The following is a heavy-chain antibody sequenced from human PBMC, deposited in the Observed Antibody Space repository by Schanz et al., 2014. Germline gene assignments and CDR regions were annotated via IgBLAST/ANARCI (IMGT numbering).Heavy chain of an antibody. D-gene: IGHD2-2*01. CDR2: FIVDSGNT. CDR1: GFTFSSYG. Sequence: QVQLVESGGGVVQFGRSLRLSCVASGFTFSSYGMHWVRQAPGKGLEWVSGFIVDSGNTYYAGSVKGRFSISRDNSKNTLYLHMNTLRSEDTAVYYCAKDSTHIDIVLVPTAIDYWGQGTLVTVSS. V-gene: IGHV3-NL1*01. CDR3: AKDSTHIDIVLVPTAIDY. J-gene: IGHJ4*02.